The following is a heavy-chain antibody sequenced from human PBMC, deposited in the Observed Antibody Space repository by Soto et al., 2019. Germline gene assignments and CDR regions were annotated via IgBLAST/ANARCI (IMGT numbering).Heavy chain of an antibody. CDR1: GYSFTSYW. D-gene: IGHD2-2*01. CDR3: AGSIPQVVPAAIPDYYGMDA. Sequence: GESLKISCKGSGYSFTSYWIGWVRQMPGKGLEWMGIIYPGDSDTRYSPSFQGQVTISADKSISTAYLQWSSLKASDTAMYYCAGSIPQVVPAAIPDYYGMDAWGQGTTVTVSS. CDR2: IYPGDSDT. V-gene: IGHV5-51*01. J-gene: IGHJ6*02.